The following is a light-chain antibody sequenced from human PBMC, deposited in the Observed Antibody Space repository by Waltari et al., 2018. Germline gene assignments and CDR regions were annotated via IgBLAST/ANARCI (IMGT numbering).Light chain of an antibody. CDR2: AAS. CDR3: QQCYSTPYT. J-gene: IGKJ2*01. V-gene: IGKV1-39*01. Sequence: DIQMTQSPSSLSASVVDRVTITCRASQSISSYLNWYQQKPGKAPKLLIYAASSLQSGVPSRFSGSGSGTDFTLTISSLQAADVAVYYCQQCYSTPYTFGQGTKLEIK. CDR1: QSISSY.